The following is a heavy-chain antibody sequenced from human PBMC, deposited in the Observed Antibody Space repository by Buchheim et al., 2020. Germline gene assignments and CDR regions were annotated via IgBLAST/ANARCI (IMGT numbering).Heavy chain of an antibody. D-gene: IGHD2-2*01. CDR3: AGAGYCSSTSCPDYYYYGMDV. Sequence: QVQLQESGPGLVKPSGTLSLTCAVSGGSISSSNWWSWVRQPPGKGLEWIGEIYHSGSTNYNPSPKSRVTISVDTSKNQFSLKLSSVTAADTAVYYCAGAGYCSSTSCPDYYYYGMDVWGQGTT. V-gene: IGHV4-4*02. J-gene: IGHJ6*02. CDR1: GGSISSSNW. CDR2: IYHSGST.